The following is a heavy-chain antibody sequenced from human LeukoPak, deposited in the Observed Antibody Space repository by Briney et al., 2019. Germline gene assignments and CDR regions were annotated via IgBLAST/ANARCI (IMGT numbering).Heavy chain of an antibody. CDR2: ISGSGGST. CDR3: AIHASNYDYVWGSYRELNYFDY. D-gene: IGHD3-16*02. J-gene: IGHJ4*02. CDR1: GFTFSSYA. Sequence: GGSLRLSCAASGFTFSSYAMSWVRQAPGKGLEWVSAISGSGGSTYYADSVKGRFTISRDNSKNTLYLQMNSLRAEDTAVYYCAIHASNYDYVWGSYRELNYFDYWGQGTLVTVSS. V-gene: IGHV3-23*01.